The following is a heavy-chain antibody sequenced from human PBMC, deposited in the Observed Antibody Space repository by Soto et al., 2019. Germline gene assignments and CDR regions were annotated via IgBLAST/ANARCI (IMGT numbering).Heavy chain of an antibody. J-gene: IGHJ4*01. CDR2: ISGSSGNT. CDR3: AKVTGPPDYGDYAVGFDY. Sequence: GGSLRLSCAASGFTFSTYAMSWVRQAPGKGLKWVSAISGSSGNTYYAETVKGRFTISRDNSKNTLNLQMNSQRAEDTAVYYCAKVTGPPDYGDYAVGFDYWGQGTLINVSP. V-gene: IGHV3-23*01. D-gene: IGHD4-17*01. CDR1: GFTFSTYA.